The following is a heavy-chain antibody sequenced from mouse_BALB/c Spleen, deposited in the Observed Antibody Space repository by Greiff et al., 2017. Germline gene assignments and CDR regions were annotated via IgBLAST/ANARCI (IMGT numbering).Heavy chain of an antibody. J-gene: IGHJ3*01. CDR1: GYAFTNYW. Sequence: QVQLKQSGAELVRPGTSVKISCKASGYAFTNYWLGWVKQRPGHGLEWIGDIYPGSGNTYYNEKFKGKATLTAYKSSSTAYMQLSSLTSEDSAVYFCARGETWFAYWGQGTLVTVSA. CDR2: IYPGSGNT. CDR3: ARGETWFAY. V-gene: IGHV1-63*01.